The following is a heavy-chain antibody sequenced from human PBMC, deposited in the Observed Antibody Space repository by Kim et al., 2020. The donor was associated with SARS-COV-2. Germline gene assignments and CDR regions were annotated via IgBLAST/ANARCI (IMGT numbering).Heavy chain of an antibody. CDR3: VREVIAMAGTFNY. D-gene: IGHD6-19*01. J-gene: IGHJ4*02. CDR2: IKQDGSER. CDR1: GFTFSSYW. Sequence: GGSLRLSCAASGFTFSSYWMNWVRQAPGKGLEWVANIKQDGSERYYVDSVKGRFTISRDNAKNSLYLQMNSLRAEDTAMYYCVREVIAMAGTFNYWGQGTLVTVSS. V-gene: IGHV3-7*01.